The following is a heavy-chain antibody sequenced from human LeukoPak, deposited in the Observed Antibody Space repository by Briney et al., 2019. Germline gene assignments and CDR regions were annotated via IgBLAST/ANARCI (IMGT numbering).Heavy chain of an antibody. CDR1: GGSISSGSYY. D-gene: IGHD2-2*02. J-gene: IGHJ5*02. V-gene: IGHV4-61*02. Sequence: SETLSLTCTVSGGSISSGSYYWNWIRQPAGKGLEWIGRIYTSASTNYNPSLKSRVTISLDTSKNQFSLKLSSVTAADTAVYYCARGQGVGLPTAILGWFDPWGQGTLVTVSS. CDR2: IYTSAST. CDR3: ARGQGVGLPTAILGWFDP.